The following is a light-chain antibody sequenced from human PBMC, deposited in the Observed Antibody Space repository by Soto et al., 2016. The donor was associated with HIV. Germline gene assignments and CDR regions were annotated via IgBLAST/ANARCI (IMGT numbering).Light chain of an antibody. CDR2: DAS. Sequence: IQMTQSPSSLSLSIGDRVSITCRASQSISTYLHWYQQKPGRAPKLLIYDASSLQSGVPSRFSGSGSGTDFTLTISSLQPEDSASYFCLQDYDRPYTFGQGTKLEIK. J-gene: IGKJ2*01. CDR3: LQDYDRPYT. CDR1: QSISTY. V-gene: IGKV1-6*01.